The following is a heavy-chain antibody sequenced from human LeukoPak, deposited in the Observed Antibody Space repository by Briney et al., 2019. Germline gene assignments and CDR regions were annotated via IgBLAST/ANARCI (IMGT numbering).Heavy chain of an antibody. J-gene: IGHJ3*02. CDR3: PREGGIMITFGNWGVFEI. V-gene: IGHV3-48*01. Sequence: GGSLRLSCAASGFTFSSYSMKWVRQARGKGLEWVSYISSRSSTIYYADCEKGRFPISRDNDKNSVYLQMNSLRPEDTALYYCPREGGIMITFGNWGVFEICGEKAMGTVSS. CDR2: ISSRSSTI. CDR1: GFTFSSYS. D-gene: IGHD3-16*01.